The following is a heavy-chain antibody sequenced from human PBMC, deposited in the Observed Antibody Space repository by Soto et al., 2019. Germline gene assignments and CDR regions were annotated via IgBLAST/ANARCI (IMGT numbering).Heavy chain of an antibody. V-gene: IGHV3-15*01. J-gene: IGHJ1*01. CDR1: GITLSNAW. D-gene: IGHD3-16*01. CDR2: IKSKTDGGTT. CDR3: AGGPTRYFQQ. Sequence: EVQLVESGGGLVKPGESLRLSCAASGITLSNAWMSWVRQAPGKGLEWVGRIKSKTDGGTTDYAAPVKGTFTISRDDSENTLYLQMNSLKTEDTAVYYCAGGPTRYFQQWGQGTLVTVSS.